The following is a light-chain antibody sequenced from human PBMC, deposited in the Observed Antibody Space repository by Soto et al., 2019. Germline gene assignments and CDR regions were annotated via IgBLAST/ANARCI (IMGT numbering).Light chain of an antibody. CDR1: QSLSSSY. CDR3: QQYTRSRYI. Sequence: VVLTQSPGTLSLSPGDRATLSCRASQSLSSSYLAWYQQKPGQAPSLLIYATSSRATGIPDRFSGSGSGTDFTLTISRLEPEDFAVYYCQQYTRSRYIFGQGTKLEIK. J-gene: IGKJ2*01. V-gene: IGKV3-20*01. CDR2: ATS.